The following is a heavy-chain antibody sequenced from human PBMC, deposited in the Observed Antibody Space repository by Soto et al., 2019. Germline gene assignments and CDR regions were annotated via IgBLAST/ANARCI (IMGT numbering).Heavy chain of an antibody. J-gene: IGHJ5*02. V-gene: IGHV4-59*01. Sequence: SETLCLTCPVSGGSISSYYWSWIRHPPGKGLEWIGYIYYSGSTNYNPSLKSRVTISVDTSKNQFSLKLSSVTAADTAVYYCARAMAARPSVWFDPWGQGTLVTVSS. CDR1: GGSISSYY. D-gene: IGHD6-6*01. CDR3: ARAMAARPSVWFDP. CDR2: IYYSGST.